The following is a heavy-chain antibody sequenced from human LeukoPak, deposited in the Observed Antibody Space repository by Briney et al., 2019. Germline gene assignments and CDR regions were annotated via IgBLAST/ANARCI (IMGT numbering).Heavy chain of an antibody. CDR3: AGGRGQVTTFDY. D-gene: IGHD4-17*01. Sequence: SQTLSLTCTVSGGSISSGSYYWSWIRQPAGKGLEWIGYIYYSGSTYYNPSLKSRVTISVDTSKNQFSLKLSSVTAADTAVYYCAGGRGQVTTFDYWGQGTLVTVSS. J-gene: IGHJ4*02. CDR2: IYYSGST. V-gene: IGHV4-31*03. CDR1: GGSISSGSYY.